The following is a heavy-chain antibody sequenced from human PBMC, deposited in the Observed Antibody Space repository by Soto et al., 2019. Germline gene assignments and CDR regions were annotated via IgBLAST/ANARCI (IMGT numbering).Heavy chain of an antibody. CDR1: GDSINSRGYY. J-gene: IGHJ6*02. D-gene: IGHD3-10*01. CDR2: MYYSGST. CDR3: ARGRRLLWFGELPNIVYYYYYGMDV. Sequence: SETLSLPCTVSGDSINSRGYYWAWIRQPPGKGLEWIGGMYYSGSTDYNPSLKSRVTISVDTSRIHFSLKLISVTTADTAVYYCARGRRLLWFGELPNIVYYYYYGMDVWGQGTTVTVSS. V-gene: IGHV4-39*02.